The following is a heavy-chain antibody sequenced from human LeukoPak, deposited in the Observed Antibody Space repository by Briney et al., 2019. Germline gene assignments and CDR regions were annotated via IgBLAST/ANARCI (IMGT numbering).Heavy chain of an antibody. CDR2: IYHSGST. CDR3: ARRGWFGEFAFDI. D-gene: IGHD3-10*01. CDR1: GGSISSSSYY. J-gene: IGHJ3*02. Sequence: PSETLSLTCTVSGGSISSSSYYWGWIRQPPGKGLEWIGEIYHSGSTNYNPSLKSRVTISVDKSKNQFSLKLSSVTAADTAVYYCARRGWFGEFAFDIWGQGTMVTVSS. V-gene: IGHV4-39*07.